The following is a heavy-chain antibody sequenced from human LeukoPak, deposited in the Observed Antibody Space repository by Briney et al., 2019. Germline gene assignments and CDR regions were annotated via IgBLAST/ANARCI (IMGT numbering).Heavy chain of an antibody. Sequence: PGGSLRLSCAASGFTLSSYGMHWVRQAPGKGLEWVAVIWYDGSNKYYADSVKGRFTISRDNSKNTLYLQMNSLRAEDTAVYYCARTTSGSYYGDYWGQGTLVTVSS. J-gene: IGHJ4*02. CDR2: IWYDGSNK. V-gene: IGHV3-33*01. CDR3: ARTTSGSYYGDY. D-gene: IGHD1-26*01. CDR1: GFTLSSYG.